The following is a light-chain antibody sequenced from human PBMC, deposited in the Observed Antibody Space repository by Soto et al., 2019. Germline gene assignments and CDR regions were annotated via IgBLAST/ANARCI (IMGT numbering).Light chain of an antibody. CDR3: QVWDDGVV. V-gene: IGLV3-21*01. Sequence: SYELTQPPSVSVATGKTVKITCGGDNIGSKSVHWYQQKPGQAPVLFIYYDDVRPSGIPERVSGSNSGNAATLSISGVEAGDEADYYCQVWDDGVVFGGGTKLTV. CDR2: YDD. J-gene: IGLJ2*01. CDR1: NIGSKS.